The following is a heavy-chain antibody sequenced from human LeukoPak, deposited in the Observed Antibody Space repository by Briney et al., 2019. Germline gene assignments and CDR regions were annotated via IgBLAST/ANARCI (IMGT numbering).Heavy chain of an antibody. CDR1: GFTFSSYG. CDR3: ARDFQVVPAAMLDY. Sequence: GRSLRLSCAASGFTFSSYGMHWVRQAPGKGLEWVAVIWYDGSNKYYADSVKGRFTISRDNSKNTLYLQMNSLRAEDTAVYYCARDFQVVPAAMLDYWGQGTLVTVSS. CDR2: IWYDGSNK. J-gene: IGHJ4*02. D-gene: IGHD2-2*01. V-gene: IGHV3-33*01.